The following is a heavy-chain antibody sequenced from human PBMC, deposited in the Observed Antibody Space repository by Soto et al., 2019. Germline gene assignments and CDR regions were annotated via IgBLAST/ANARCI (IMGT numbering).Heavy chain of an antibody. CDR2: IYHSGRT. D-gene: IGHD1-1*01. J-gene: IGHJ5*02. Sequence: QLQLQESGSGLVKPSQTLSLTCAVSGGSISSGGYSWSWIRQPPGKGLEWIGYIYHSGRTFYNPSIKRLGTISLCSCKMPLSLTLTSVTAGDLAVYLCAGVTTPWAKGTLVTVPP. CDR3: AGVTTP. V-gene: IGHV4-30-2*01. CDR1: GGSISSGGYS.